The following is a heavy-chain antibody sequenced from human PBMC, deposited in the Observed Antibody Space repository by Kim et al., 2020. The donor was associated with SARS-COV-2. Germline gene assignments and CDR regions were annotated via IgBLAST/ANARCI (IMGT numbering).Heavy chain of an antibody. CDR2: INSDGSST. CDR1: GFTFSSYW. Sequence: GGSLRLSCAASGFTFSSYWMHWVRQAPGKGLVWVSRINSDGSSTSYADSVKGRFTISRDNAKNTLYLQMNSLRAEDTAVYYCAKDARKDIAAAGTLDVWGEGTTCSVSS. D-gene: IGHD6-13*01. J-gene: IGHJ6*04. V-gene: IGHV3-74*01. CDR3: AKDARKDIAAAGTLDV.